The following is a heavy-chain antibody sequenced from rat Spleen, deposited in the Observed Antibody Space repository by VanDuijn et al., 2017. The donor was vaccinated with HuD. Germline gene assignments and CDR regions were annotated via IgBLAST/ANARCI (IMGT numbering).Heavy chain of an antibody. V-gene: IGHV10-4*01. J-gene: IGHJ2*01. CDR2: ISVKTLNYAT. CDR1: GFDFNTFA. Sequence: EVQVVGSGGGLVQPKGSLKLSCAASGFDFNTFALTCVRQAPGNGLDLVATISVKTLNYATLYADSVKDRFTISRDDSQSILYLQMNNLKTEDTALYYCTGGNYWGQGVMVTVSS. CDR3: TGGNY.